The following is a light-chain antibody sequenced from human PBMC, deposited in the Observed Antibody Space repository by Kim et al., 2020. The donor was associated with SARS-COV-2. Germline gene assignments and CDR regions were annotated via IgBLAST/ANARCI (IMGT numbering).Light chain of an antibody. J-gene: IGLJ7*01. Sequence: GQKVTTACSGSSSNIGNNYVSWYQQLPGTAPQLLIYDNNERPSGIPDRFSGSKSGPSATLGITGLQTGDEGDYYCGTWDSSLSAAVFGGGTQLTVL. CDR3: GTWDSSLSAAV. CDR2: DNN. V-gene: IGLV1-51*01. CDR1: SSNIGNNY.